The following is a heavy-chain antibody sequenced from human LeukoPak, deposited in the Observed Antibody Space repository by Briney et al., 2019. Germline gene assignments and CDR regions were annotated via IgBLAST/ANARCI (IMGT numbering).Heavy chain of an antibody. Sequence: PGGSLRLSCAASGYSFSSYGMHWVRRAPGKGLEWVAFIRYDGSEKYYADSVTGRFTISRDNSNNTVYLQMNSLRPEDTAVYYCAKSDHDSGGHQGVCDYWGQGTLVTVSS. CDR2: IRYDGSEK. J-gene: IGHJ4*02. CDR3: AKSDHDSGGHQGVCDY. D-gene: IGHD2-15*01. CDR1: GYSFSSYG. V-gene: IGHV3-30*02.